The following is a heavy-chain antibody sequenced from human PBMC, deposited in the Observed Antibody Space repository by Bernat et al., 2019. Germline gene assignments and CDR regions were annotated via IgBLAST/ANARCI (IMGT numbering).Heavy chain of an antibody. CDR3: ARSGDHLPRTNWFDP. J-gene: IGHJ5*02. CDR2: INPNSGGT. V-gene: IGHV1-2*04. Sequence: QVQLVQSGAEVKKPGASVKVSCKASGYTFTGYYMHWVRQAPGQGLEWMGWINPNSGGTNYAQKFQGWVTMTRDTSISTAYMELSRLRSDDTAVYYCARSGDHLPRTNWFDPWGQGTLVTVSS. CDR1: GYTFTGYY. D-gene: IGHD2-21*02.